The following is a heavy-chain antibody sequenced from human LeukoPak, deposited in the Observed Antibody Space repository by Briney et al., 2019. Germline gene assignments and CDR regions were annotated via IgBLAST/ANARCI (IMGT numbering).Heavy chain of an antibody. D-gene: IGHD6-19*01. J-gene: IGHJ4*02. Sequence: PSETLSLTCAVYGGSFSGYYWSWIRQPPGKGLEWIGEINHSGSTNYNPSLRSRVTISVDTSKNQFSLKLSSVTAADTAVYYCARRGLWLVQGYSDYWGQGTLVTVSS. V-gene: IGHV4-34*01. CDR1: GGSFSGYY. CDR3: ARRGLWLVQGYSDY. CDR2: INHSGST.